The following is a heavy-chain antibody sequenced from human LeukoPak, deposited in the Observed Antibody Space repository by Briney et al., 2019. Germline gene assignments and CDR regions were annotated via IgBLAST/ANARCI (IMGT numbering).Heavy chain of an antibody. CDR2: VNNVGRT. J-gene: IGHJ3*02. D-gene: IGHD2-2*01. V-gene: IGHV4-59*08. CDR1: GGSMSGYF. Sequence: PSETLSLTCTVSGGSMSGYFWNWIRQPPRKGPEWIGYVNNVGRTNYNPSLKSLLTISEDSPKNQFSLKLNSVTAADTAMYFCARRVPAASGGGFDIWGQGTMVTVSS. CDR3: ARRVPAASGGGFDI.